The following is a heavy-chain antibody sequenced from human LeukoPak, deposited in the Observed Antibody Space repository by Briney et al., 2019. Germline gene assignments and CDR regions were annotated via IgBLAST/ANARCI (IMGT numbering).Heavy chain of an antibody. D-gene: IGHD3-10*01. CDR2: IRYDGSHK. J-gene: IGHJ5*02. Sequence: GGSLRPSCAASGFIFSNYGMHWVRQAPGKGLEWVSFIRYDGSHKHYADSVKGRFTISRENSKKTLYLQMHSLRPEDTAMYYCAKDLLKEGSYGSGIDWFDPWGQGAQVTVSS. CDR1: GFIFSNYG. V-gene: IGHV3-30*02. CDR3: AKDLLKEGSYGSGIDWFDP.